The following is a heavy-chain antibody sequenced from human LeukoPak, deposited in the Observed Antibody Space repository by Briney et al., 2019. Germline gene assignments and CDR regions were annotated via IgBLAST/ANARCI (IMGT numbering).Heavy chain of an antibody. CDR2: IYYSGST. Sequence: PWGTLRLSCAASGFTFSNYGMSWIRQPPGKGLEWIGYIYYSGSTNYNPSLKSRVTISVDTSKNQFSLKLSSVTAADTAVYYCAREAYYYDSSGYYGRYFDYWGQGTLVTVSS. D-gene: IGHD3-22*01. J-gene: IGHJ4*02. CDR1: GFTFSNYG. V-gene: IGHV4-59*01. CDR3: AREAYYYDSSGYYGRYFDY.